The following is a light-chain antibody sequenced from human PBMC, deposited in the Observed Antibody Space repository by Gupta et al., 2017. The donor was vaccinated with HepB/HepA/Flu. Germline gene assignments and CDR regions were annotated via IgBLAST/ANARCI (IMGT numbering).Light chain of an antibody. CDR2: GAS. Sequence: EIVMTQSPATLSVSPGERATLSCRASQSVSSNLAWYQQKPGQAPRLLIYGASTRATGIPARYSGSGSGTEFTLTISSRQSEDFAVYYCQQYNYWPQVTFGHGTKLDIK. CDR1: QSVSSN. V-gene: IGKV3-15*01. CDR3: QQYNYWPQVT. J-gene: IGKJ3*01.